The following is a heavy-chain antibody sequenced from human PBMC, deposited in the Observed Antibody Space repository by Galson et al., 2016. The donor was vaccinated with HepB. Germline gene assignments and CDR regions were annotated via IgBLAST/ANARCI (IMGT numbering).Heavy chain of an antibody. Sequence: SLRLSCAASGFTFSRHAMHWVRQAPGKGLKYVSTINSNGVSTYYAGSVKGRFTVSRDNSKNTLHLHMRSLRVEDTAVYYCVRQSGYFDYWGQGTLVSVSS. CDR2: INSNGVST. CDR1: GFTFSRHA. J-gene: IGHJ4*02. V-gene: IGHV3-64D*06. CDR3: VRQSGYFDY. D-gene: IGHD3-10*01.